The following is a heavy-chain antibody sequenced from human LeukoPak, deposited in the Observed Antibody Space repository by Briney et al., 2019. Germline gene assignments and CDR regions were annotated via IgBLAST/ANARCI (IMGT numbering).Heavy chain of an antibody. CDR1: GGTFSSYT. V-gene: IGHV1-69*02. Sequence: ASVKVSCKASGGTFSSYTISWVRQAPGQGLEWMGRIIPILGIANYAQKFQGRVTITADESTSTAYMELSSLRSEDTAVYYCASFSADFWSGYYTEYDYWGQGTLVTVSS. D-gene: IGHD3-3*01. CDR2: IIPILGIA. J-gene: IGHJ4*02. CDR3: ASFSADFWSGYYTEYDY.